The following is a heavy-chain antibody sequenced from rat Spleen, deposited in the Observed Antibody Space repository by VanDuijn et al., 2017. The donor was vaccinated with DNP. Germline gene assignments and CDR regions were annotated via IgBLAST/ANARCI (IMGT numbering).Heavy chain of an antibody. D-gene: IGHD1-11*01. J-gene: IGHJ1*01. Sequence: QVQLEESGPGLMQPSETLSLTCTVSVFSLTANGVGWVRQPLGKGLVWMGTIWAGGSTNYNSAVQSRLSISRGTSKSQVFLKRNSLQPEEAGTYYYVRDSPRRVWGFFDLGGPGTMVTVSS. CDR1: VFSLTANG. V-gene: IGHV2-72*01. CDR2: IWAGGST. CDR3: VRDSPRRVWGFFDL.